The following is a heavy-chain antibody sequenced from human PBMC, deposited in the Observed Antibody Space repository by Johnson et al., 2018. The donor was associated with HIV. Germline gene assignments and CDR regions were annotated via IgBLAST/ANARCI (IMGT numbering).Heavy chain of an antibody. D-gene: IGHD1-26*01. CDR1: GFTFNRYG. V-gene: IGHV3-30-3*01. Sequence: QMQLVESGGGVVQPGRSLRLACVASGFTFNRYGLHWVRQAPGKGLEWVATTSFDESGKHYTDSVKGRFTISRDNSKNALYLQLNSLRPEDTAVYYCARDGAIAGAATEALDLWGQGTMVTVSS. CDR2: TSFDESGK. CDR3: ARDGAIAGAATEALDL. J-gene: IGHJ3*01.